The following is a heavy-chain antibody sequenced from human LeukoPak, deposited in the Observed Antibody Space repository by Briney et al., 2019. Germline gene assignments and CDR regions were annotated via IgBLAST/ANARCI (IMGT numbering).Heavy chain of an antibody. J-gene: IGHJ4*02. CDR1: GYTFTSYG. V-gene: IGHV1-2*02. Sequence: ASVKVSCKASGYTFTSYGISWVRQAPGQGLEWMGWMNPKSGGTNYAQKFEARVTMNRDTSISTAYMELSRLRFDDTAVYYCARSPDILTGEKFDYWGQGTLVTVSS. CDR2: MNPKSGGT. D-gene: IGHD3-9*01. CDR3: ARSPDILTGEKFDY.